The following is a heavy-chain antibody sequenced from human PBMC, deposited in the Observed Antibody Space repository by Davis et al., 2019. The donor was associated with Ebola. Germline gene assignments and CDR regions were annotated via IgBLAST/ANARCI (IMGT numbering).Heavy chain of an antibody. J-gene: IGHJ5*02. V-gene: IGHV3-30*18. CDR2: ISYDGSNK. CDR1: GFTFSSYG. Sequence: GGSLRLSCAASGFTFSSYGMHWVRQAPGKGLEWVAAISYDGSNKYYSGSVKGRFTISRDNSKNTLYLQMNSLRGEDTAVYYCVKGGNSRGNWFDPWGQGTLVTVSS. CDR3: VKGGNSRGNWFDP. D-gene: IGHD6-13*01.